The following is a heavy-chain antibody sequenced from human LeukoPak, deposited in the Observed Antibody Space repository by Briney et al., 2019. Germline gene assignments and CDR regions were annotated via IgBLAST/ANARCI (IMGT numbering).Heavy chain of an antibody. CDR2: IDPSDSYT. D-gene: IGHD1-26*01. CDR3: ARHGGSYYYFYGMDV. Sequence: GESLKISCKGSGYSFTSYWISWVRQMPGKGLEWMGRIDPSDSYTNYSPSFQGQVTISADKSISTAYLQWSSLKASDTAMYYCARHGGSYYYFYGMDVWGQGTTVTVSS. V-gene: IGHV5-10-1*04. CDR1: GYSFTSYW. J-gene: IGHJ6*02.